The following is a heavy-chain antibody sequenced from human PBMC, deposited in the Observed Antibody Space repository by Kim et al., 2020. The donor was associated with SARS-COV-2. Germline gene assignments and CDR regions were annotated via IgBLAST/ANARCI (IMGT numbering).Heavy chain of an antibody. V-gene: IGHV4-31*03. CDR1: CGSISSGRYY. D-gene: IGHD3-22*01. Sequence: SETLSLTCTVSCGSISSGRYYWSWIRQHPGKGLEWIGYIYYSGSTYYNPSLKSRVTISVDTSKNQFSLKLSAVTAADTAVYYCASDPITMIVVVAAFDIWGQGTMVTVSS. J-gene: IGHJ3*02. CDR3: ASDPITMIVVVAAFDI. CDR2: IYYSGST.